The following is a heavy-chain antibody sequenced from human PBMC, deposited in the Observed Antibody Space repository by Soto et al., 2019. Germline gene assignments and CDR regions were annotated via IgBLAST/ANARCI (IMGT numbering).Heavy chain of an antibody. J-gene: IGHJ6*02. CDR1: GGTFSSYA. CDR2: IIPIFGTA. D-gene: IGHD3-9*01. CDR3: ARENYDILTGYYNVNYYYGMDV. Sequence: GASVKVSCKASGGTFSSYAISWVRQAPGQGLEWMGGIIPIFGTANYAQKFQGRVTITADEYTSTAYMELSSLRSEDTAVYYCARENYDILTGYYNVNYYYGMDVWGQGTTVTVSS. V-gene: IGHV1-69*13.